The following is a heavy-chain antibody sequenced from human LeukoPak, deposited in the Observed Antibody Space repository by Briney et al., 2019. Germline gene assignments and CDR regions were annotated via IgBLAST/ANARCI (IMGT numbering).Heavy chain of an antibody. V-gene: IGHV3-48*03. CDR3: ARSSGSYRPFDS. D-gene: IGHD3-22*01. CDR2: ISHTGDI. CDR1: GFIFSRFE. Sequence: GGSLRLSCAASGFIFSRFELNWVRQAPGKGLEWISHISHTGDIKYADSVKGRFTISRDNAKNSQYLQMTSLRAEDTAVYYCARSSGSYRPFDSWGQGTLVTVSS. J-gene: IGHJ4*02.